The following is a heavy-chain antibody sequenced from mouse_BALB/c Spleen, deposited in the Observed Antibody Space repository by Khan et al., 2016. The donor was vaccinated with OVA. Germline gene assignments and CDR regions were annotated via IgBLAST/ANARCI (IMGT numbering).Heavy chain of an antibody. CDR3: ARHDYGPFAY. Sequence: EVELVESGGGLVKPGGPLKLSCAASGFTFSTYAMSWVRQTPEKRLEWVATIRRGGDYTYYPDSVKGRFTISRDNAKHTLYLQMNSLRSEDTSMYYCARHDYGPFAYWGQGTLVTVSA. D-gene: IGHD1-1*01. J-gene: IGHJ3*01. CDR1: GFTFSTYA. CDR2: IRRGGDYT. V-gene: IGHV5-9-3*01.